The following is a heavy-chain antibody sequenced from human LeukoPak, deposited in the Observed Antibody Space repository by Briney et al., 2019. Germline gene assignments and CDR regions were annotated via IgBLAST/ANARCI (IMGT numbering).Heavy chain of an antibody. V-gene: IGHV3-7*01. J-gene: IGHJ4*02. D-gene: IGHD3-10*01. Sequence: GGSLRLSCAASGFTFNYYWLTWVRQAPGKALEWVANIQQDGSEKYYVDSVKGRFIISRDNAKNSLYLQMNSLRAEDTAVYYCARVRKLRTRGVMDPLDYWGQGTLVTVSS. CDR2: IQQDGSEK. CDR1: GFTFNYYW. CDR3: ARVRKLRTRGVMDPLDY.